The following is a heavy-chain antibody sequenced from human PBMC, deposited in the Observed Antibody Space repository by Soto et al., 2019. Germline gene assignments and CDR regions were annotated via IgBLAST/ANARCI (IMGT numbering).Heavy chain of an antibody. Sequence: PSETLSLTCAVSGGSISSSNWWSWVRQPPGKGLEWIGEIYHSGSTNYNPSLKSRVTISVDKSKNEFSLKLSSVTAAAPAVYYCASRRPDFGVVILTGGYYYYYGMDVSGQGTTVTVS. CDR3: ASRRPDFGVVILTGGYYYYYGMDV. CDR1: GGSISSSNW. CDR2: IYHSGST. V-gene: IGHV4-4*02. D-gene: IGHD3-3*01. J-gene: IGHJ6*02.